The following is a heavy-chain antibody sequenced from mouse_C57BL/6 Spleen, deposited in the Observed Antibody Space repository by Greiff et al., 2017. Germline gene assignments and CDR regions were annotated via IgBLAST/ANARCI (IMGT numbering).Heavy chain of an antibody. CDR1: GFTFSSYT. V-gene: IGHV5-9*01. D-gene: IGHD1-1*01. J-gene: IGHJ4*01. CDR2: ISGGGGNT. CDR3: ATYYYGSRRAMDY. Sequence: EVQVVESGGGLVKPGGSLKLSCAASGFTFSSYTMSWVRQTPEKRLEWVATISGGGGNTYYPDSVKGRFTISRDNAKNTLYLQMSSLRSVDTALYYCATYYYGSRRAMDYWGQGTSVTVSS.